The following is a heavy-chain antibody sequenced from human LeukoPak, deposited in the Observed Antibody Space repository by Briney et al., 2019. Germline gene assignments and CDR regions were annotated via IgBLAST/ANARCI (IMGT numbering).Heavy chain of an antibody. J-gene: IGHJ4*02. CDR2: IIPIFGTA. D-gene: IGHD3-10*01. CDR3: ARVAGSGSYYSDY. Sequence: ASVKVSCKASGGTFSSYAISWVRQAPGQGLEWMGGIIPIFGTANCAQKFQGRVTITADKSTSTAYMELSSLRSEDTAVYYCARVAGSGSYYSDYWGQGTLVTVSS. V-gene: IGHV1-69*06. CDR1: GGTFSSYA.